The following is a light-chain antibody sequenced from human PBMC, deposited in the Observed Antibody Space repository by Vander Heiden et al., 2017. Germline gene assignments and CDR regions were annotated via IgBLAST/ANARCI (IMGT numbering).Light chain of an antibody. Sequence: DIQMTQSPSSLSASVGDRVIITCRASQSISSYLNWYQHKPGKAPKLLIYAASSLQSGVPSRFRGSGSGTDFTLTISSLQPEDFASYYCQQSYSTLTFGGGTKVEIK. CDR2: AAS. J-gene: IGKJ4*01. CDR1: QSISSY. CDR3: QQSYSTLT. V-gene: IGKV1-39*01.